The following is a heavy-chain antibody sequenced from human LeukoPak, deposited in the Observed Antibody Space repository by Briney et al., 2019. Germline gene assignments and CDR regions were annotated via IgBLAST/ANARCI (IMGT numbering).Heavy chain of an antibody. CDR3: ARPNYGANAFDI. J-gene: IGHJ3*02. V-gene: IGHV1-8*03. CDR1: GYTFTSYD. Sequence: GASVKVSCKASGYTFTSYDINWVRQATGQGLEWMGWMNPNSGNTGYAQKFQGRVTITRNTSISTAYMELSSLRSEDTTVYYCARPNYGANAFDIWGQGTMVTVSS. D-gene: IGHD4-17*01. CDR2: MNPNSGNT.